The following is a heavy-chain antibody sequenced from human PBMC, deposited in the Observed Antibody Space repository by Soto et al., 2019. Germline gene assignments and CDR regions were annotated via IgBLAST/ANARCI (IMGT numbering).Heavy chain of an antibody. V-gene: IGHV4-39*01. CDR1: GGSISGSYYY. D-gene: IGHD1-20*01. Sequence: QLQLQESGPGLVKPSETLSLTCAVSGGSISGSYYYWAWLRQSPGKGPEWIGSVFYTGFTSYTRSLVSRVSVSVDTSKSQFSLKLSAVTAADTAVYYCATSQKGYNWNYFDHWGQGALVTVSS. J-gene: IGHJ4*02. CDR2: VFYTGFT. CDR3: ATSQKGYNWNYFDH.